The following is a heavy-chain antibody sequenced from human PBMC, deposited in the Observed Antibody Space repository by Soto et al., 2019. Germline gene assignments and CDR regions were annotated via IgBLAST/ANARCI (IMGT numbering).Heavy chain of an antibody. J-gene: IGHJ6*02. Sequence: VQLVESGGGLVQPGGSLRLSCAASGFTFSSYWMSWVRQAPGKGLEWVANIKQDGSEKYYVDSVKGRFTISRDNAKNSLYLQMNSLRAEDTAVYYCAFPPDYGDYFGGMDVWGQGTTVTVSS. V-gene: IGHV3-7*01. D-gene: IGHD4-17*01. CDR1: GFTFSSYW. CDR3: AFPPDYGDYFGGMDV. CDR2: IKQDGSEK.